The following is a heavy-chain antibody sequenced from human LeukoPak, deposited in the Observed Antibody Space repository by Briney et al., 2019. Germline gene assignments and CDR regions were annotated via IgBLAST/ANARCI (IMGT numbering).Heavy chain of an antibody. V-gene: IGHV3-23*01. Sequence: GGSLRLSCAASGFTFSDYAVTWVRQGPGKGLEWVSAISGGGGTTFYTDSVRGRCTISRDNSKNTLYLQMNSLRAEDTAVYYRTRELPRYYSGMDVWGQGTTVTVSS. CDR1: GFTFSDYA. CDR3: TRELPRYYSGMDV. J-gene: IGHJ6*02. CDR2: ISGGGGTT.